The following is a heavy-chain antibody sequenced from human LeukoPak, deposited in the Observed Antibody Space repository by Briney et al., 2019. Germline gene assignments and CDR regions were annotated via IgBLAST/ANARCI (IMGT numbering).Heavy chain of an antibody. CDR1: GCSISSYY. CDR3: ARDLSYNWFDP. CDR2: IYYSGST. D-gene: IGHD2-2*01. Sequence: SETLSLTCTVSGCSISSYYWSWIRQPPGKGLEWIGYIYYSGSTNYNPSLKSRVNISVDTSKNQFSLKLSSVTAADTAVYYCARDLSYNWFDPWGQGTLVTVSS. J-gene: IGHJ5*02. V-gene: IGHV4-59*01.